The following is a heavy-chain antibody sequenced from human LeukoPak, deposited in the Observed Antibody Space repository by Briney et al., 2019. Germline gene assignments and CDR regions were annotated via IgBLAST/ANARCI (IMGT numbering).Heavy chain of an antibody. CDR1: GGSISSTSYY. Sequence: PSETLSLTCTVSGGSISSTSYYWGWIRQPPGKGLEWVGNIYYSGSTYYNPSLKSRVTISVDTSKNQFSLKLSSVTAADTAVYYCARDGGSYYRVSYWFDPWGQGTLVTVSS. D-gene: IGHD1-26*01. V-gene: IGHV4-39*07. CDR3: ARDGGSYYRVSYWFDP. J-gene: IGHJ5*02. CDR2: IYYSGST.